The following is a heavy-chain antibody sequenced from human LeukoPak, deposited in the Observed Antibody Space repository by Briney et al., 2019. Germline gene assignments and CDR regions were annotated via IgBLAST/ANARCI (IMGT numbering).Heavy chain of an antibody. J-gene: IGHJ4*02. Sequence: ASVKVSCKVSGYTLTELSMHWVRQAPGKGLEWMGGFDPEDGETIYAQKFQGRVTMTEDTPTDTAYMELSSLRSEDTAVYYCAAPYYDYVWGSYRYYFDYWGQGTLVTVSS. CDR1: GYTLTELS. CDR3: AAPYYDYVWGSYRYYFDY. CDR2: FDPEDGET. V-gene: IGHV1-24*01. D-gene: IGHD3-16*02.